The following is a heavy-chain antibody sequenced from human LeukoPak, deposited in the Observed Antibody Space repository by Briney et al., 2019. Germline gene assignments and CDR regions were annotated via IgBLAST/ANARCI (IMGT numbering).Heavy chain of an antibody. CDR1: GFTFSSYS. CDR3: AKVRDITMVRGVIQGDAFDI. V-gene: IGHV3-23*01. D-gene: IGHD3-10*01. J-gene: IGHJ3*02. CDR2: ISGSGGST. Sequence: GGSLRLSCAASGFTFSSYSMNWVRQAPGKGLEWVSAISGSGGSTYYADSVKGRFTISRDNSKNTLYLQMNSLRAEDTAVYYCAKVRDITMVRGVIQGDAFDIWDQGTMVTVSS.